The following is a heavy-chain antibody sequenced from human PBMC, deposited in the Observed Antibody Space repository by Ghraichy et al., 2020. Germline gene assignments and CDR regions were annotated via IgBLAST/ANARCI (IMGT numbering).Heavy chain of an antibody. CDR2: FFYAGST. CDR3: ARHNGDPLRHGGHPYYYYGMDV. Sequence: SETLSLTCTVSGDSISTSSYYWGWIRQPPGKGLEWLGSFFYAGSTYYTPSLKSRVTVSVDTSKNQFSLKLSSVTAADTAVYYCARHNGDPLRHGGHPYYYYGMDVWGQGTTVTVSS. D-gene: IGHD4-17*01. V-gene: IGHV4-39*01. CDR1: GDSISTSSYY. J-gene: IGHJ6*02.